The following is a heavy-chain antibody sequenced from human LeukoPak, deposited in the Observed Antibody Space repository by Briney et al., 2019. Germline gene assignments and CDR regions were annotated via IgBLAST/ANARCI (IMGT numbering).Heavy chain of an antibody. V-gene: IGHV3-15*01. CDR2: IKSKTDGGTT. CDR3: TTDPFYYYGMDV. CDR1: GFTFSNAW. J-gene: IGHJ6*02. Sequence: GGSLRLSCAASGFTFSNAWMSWVRQAPGKGLEWVGRIKSKTDGGTTDYAAPVKGRFTISRDDSKITLHLQMNSLKTEDTAVYYCTTDPFYYYGMDVWGQGTTVTVSS.